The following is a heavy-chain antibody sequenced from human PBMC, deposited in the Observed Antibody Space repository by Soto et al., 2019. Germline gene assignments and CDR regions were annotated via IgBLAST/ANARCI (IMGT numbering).Heavy chain of an antibody. J-gene: IGHJ4*02. Sequence: SETLSLTCTVSGGSISSSCYYWGWIRQPPGKGLEWIGSIYYSGSTYYNPSLKSRVTISVDTSKNQFSLKLSSVTAADTAVYYCARSHPIVVVTAIPTFDYWGQGTLVTVSS. CDR2: IYYSGST. CDR3: ARSHPIVVVTAIPTFDY. V-gene: IGHV4-39*01. D-gene: IGHD2-21*02. CDR1: GGSISSSCYY.